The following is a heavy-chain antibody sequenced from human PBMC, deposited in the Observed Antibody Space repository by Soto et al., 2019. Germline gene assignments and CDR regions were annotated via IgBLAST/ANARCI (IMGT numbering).Heavy chain of an antibody. Sequence: QVQLVQSGAEVKKPGASVKVSCKASGYTFTSYYMHWVRQAPGQGLEWMGIINPSGGSTSYAQKFQGSVAMTRDTSTSTVYRELSSLRSEDTAVYYCARDSWGSSAYYYYGMDVWGQGTTVTVSS. D-gene: IGHD6-6*01. V-gene: IGHV1-46*01. CDR1: GYTFTSYY. J-gene: IGHJ6*02. CDR2: INPSGGST. CDR3: ARDSWGSSAYYYYGMDV.